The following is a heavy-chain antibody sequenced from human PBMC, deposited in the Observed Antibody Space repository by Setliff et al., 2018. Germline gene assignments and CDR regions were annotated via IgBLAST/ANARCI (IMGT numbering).Heavy chain of an antibody. D-gene: IGHD6-13*01. CDR1: GFTFRSYE. V-gene: IGHV3-21*01. Sequence: GGSLRLSCAASGFTFRSYEMNWVRQTPGKGLEWVSSISPDSYYIYYADSIKGRFTISRDNAKSSLYLQLDSLRVEDTALYYCAKQLSNFVYYFFMDVWGKGTTVTAP. J-gene: IGHJ6*03. CDR2: ISPDSYYI. CDR3: AKQLSNFVYYFFMDV.